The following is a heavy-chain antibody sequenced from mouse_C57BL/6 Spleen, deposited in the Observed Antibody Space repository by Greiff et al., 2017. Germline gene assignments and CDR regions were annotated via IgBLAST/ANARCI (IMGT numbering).Heavy chain of an antibody. V-gene: IGHV1-4*01. CDR3: ARWLLRAMDY. D-gene: IGHD2-3*01. CDR1: GYTFTSYT. J-gene: IGHJ4*01. Sequence: QVPLPPSGGELARPGASVEMSCKASGYTFTSYTMHLVKQRPGQGLEWIGYINPSSGYTKYNQKFKDKATLTADKSSSTAYMQLSSLTSEDSAVYYCARWLLRAMDYWGQGTSVTVSS. CDR2: INPSSGYT.